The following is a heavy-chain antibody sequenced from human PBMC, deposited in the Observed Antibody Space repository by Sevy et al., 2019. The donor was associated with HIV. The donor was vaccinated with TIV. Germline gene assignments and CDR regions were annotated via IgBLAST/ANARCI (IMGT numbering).Heavy chain of an antibody. V-gene: IGHV3-48*01. CDR1: GFTFSSFS. Sequence: GGSLRLSCAASGFTFSSFSMNWVRQAPGKGPEWISYISTRSSAIYNADSMKGRFTISRDNSKNSLYLQMNSLRAEDTAVYYCARESASGTPGGAYYYYYNMDVWGQRTTVTVSS. CDR2: ISTRSSAI. CDR3: ARESASGTPGGAYYYYYNMDV. D-gene: IGHD6-13*01. J-gene: IGHJ6*02.